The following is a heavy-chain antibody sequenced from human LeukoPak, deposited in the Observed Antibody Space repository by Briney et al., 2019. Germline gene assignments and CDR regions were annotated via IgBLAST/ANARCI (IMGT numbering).Heavy chain of an antibody. CDR3: ARGTTVTKY. D-gene: IGHD4-17*01. J-gene: IGHJ4*02. CDR2: MNPNSGNT. V-gene: IGHV1-8*01. Sequence: VSCXXXGYXXTXYDINRVRQATGQGLEWMGWMNPNSGNTGYAQKFQGRVTMTRNTSISTAYMELSSLRSEDTAVYYCARGTTVTKYWGQGTLVTVSS. CDR1: GYXXTXYD.